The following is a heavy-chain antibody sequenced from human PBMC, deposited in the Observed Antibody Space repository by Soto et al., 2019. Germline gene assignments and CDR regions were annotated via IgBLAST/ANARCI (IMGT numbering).Heavy chain of an antibody. J-gene: IGHJ4*02. CDR1: GDSISSVGYY. V-gene: IGHV4-31*03. CDR3: ARLAYSSRGGQEFAY. D-gene: IGHD5-18*01. Sequence: QVQLQESGPGLVEPSQTLSLTCNVSGDSISSVGYYWSWIRQHTGKVLEWIVYIYYSGDTYYNPYLKSRVAISVHTSKKQFSLNLSAATAADTAVYYCARLAYSSRGGQEFAYWGQRVLVTVSS. CDR2: IYYSGDT.